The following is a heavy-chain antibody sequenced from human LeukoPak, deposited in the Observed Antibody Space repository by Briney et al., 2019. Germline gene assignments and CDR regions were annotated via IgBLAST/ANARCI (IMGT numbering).Heavy chain of an antibody. Sequence: GGSLRLSCAASGFTFSSYAMSWVRQAPGKGLEWVSAISGSGGSTYYADSVKGRFTISRDNSKNTLYLQMNSLRAEDTAVYYCARGSSWSIYYFDYWGQGTLVTVSS. V-gene: IGHV3-23*01. CDR3: ARGSSWSIYYFDY. D-gene: IGHD6-13*01. CDR1: GFTFSSYA. CDR2: ISGSGGST. J-gene: IGHJ4*02.